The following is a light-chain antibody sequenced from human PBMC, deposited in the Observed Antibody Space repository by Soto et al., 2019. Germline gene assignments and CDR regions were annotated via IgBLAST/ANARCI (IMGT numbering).Light chain of an antibody. CDR2: AAS. Sequence: EIRLTQSPSSLSASVGDRVTIACRASHDINNFLAWFQQKPGKVPELLMYAASSLKSGVPSRFSGSGSGTDVTLTIDGLQPEDFGTYYCQNYDSVPYTFGQGTKLEIK. V-gene: IGKV1-27*01. CDR1: HDINNF. CDR3: QNYDSVPYT. J-gene: IGKJ2*01.